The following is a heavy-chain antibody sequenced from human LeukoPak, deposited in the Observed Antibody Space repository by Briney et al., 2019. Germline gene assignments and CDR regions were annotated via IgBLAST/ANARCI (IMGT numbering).Heavy chain of an antibody. CDR3: ARVALYYDFWSGPRPDYFDY. V-gene: IGHV4-59*01. CDR2: TYYSGST. D-gene: IGHD3-3*01. Sequence: PSETLSLTCTVSGGSISSYYWSWIRQPPGKGLEWIGYTYYSGSTNYNPSLKSRVTISVDTSKNQFSLKLSSVTAADTAVYYCARVALYYDFWSGPRPDYFDYWGQGTLVTVSS. CDR1: GGSISSYY. J-gene: IGHJ4*02.